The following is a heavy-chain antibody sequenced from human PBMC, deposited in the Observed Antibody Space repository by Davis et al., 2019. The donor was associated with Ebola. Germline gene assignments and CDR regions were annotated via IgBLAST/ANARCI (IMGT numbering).Heavy chain of an antibody. CDR3: SGHGGAGDYNYYYYGMDV. CDR2: IYPGDSDT. V-gene: IGHV5-51*01. J-gene: IGHJ6*02. Sequence: GESLKTPCKCSGYSFTSYWIGRVRQMPGKGLEWMGIIYPGDSDTRYSASFQGQVTIPADKSNSTAYLQWSSLKASDTAMYYCSGHGGAGDYNYYYYGMDVWGQGTTVTVSS. CDR1: GYSFTSYW. D-gene: IGHD7-27*01.